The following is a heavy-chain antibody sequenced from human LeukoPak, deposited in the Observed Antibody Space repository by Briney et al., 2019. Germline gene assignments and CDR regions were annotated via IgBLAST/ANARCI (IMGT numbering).Heavy chain of an antibody. Sequence: ASVKVSCKASGGTFSSYAISWVRQAPGQGLEWMGWISAYNGNTNYAQKLQGRVTMTTDTSTGTAYMELRSLRSDDTAVYYCARDPGYDYFDYWGQGTLVTVSS. J-gene: IGHJ4*02. D-gene: IGHD5-12*01. CDR3: ARDPGYDYFDY. V-gene: IGHV1-18*01. CDR1: GGTFSSYA. CDR2: ISAYNGNT.